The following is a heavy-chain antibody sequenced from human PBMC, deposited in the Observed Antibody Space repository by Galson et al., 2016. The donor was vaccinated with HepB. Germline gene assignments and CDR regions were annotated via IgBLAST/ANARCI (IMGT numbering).Heavy chain of an antibody. Sequence: SLRLSCAASGFTVSDNYMSWVRQAPGKGLEWVSTIYTGGSTFYADSVKGRFTISGDHSKNTLYLQMTGLRAEDTARYYCARDTTFYYGSADWGQGTLVTVSS. CDR1: GFTVSDNY. CDR3: ARDTTFYYGSAD. V-gene: IGHV3-66*01. D-gene: IGHD3-10*01. CDR2: IYTGGST. J-gene: IGHJ1*01.